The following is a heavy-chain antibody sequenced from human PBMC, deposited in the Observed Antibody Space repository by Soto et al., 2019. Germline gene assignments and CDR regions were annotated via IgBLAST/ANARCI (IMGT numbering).Heavy chain of an antibody. CDR3: ARAAGGPFNWFDP. CDR1: GYTFTSYA. CDR2: INAGNGNT. D-gene: IGHD3-16*01. Sequence: GASVKVSCKASGYTFTSYAMHWVLQAPGQRLEWMGWINAGNGNTKYSQKFQGRVTITRDTSASTAYMELSSLRSEDTAVYYCARAAGGPFNWFDPWGQGTLVTVSS. J-gene: IGHJ5*02. V-gene: IGHV1-3*01.